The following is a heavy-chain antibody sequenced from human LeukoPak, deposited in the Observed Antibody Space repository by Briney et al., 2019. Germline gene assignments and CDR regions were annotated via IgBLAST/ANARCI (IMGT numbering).Heavy chain of an antibody. J-gene: IGHJ4*02. CDR2: ISAYNGNT. Sequence: ASVKVSCKASGYTFTSYGISWVRQAPGQGLEWMGWISAYNGNTNYAQKLQGRVTMTTDTSTSTAYMELRSLRSDDTAVYYCARGPDTPITMIVVVYDYWGQGTLVTVSS. CDR3: ARGPDTPITMIVVVYDY. CDR1: GYTFTSYG. D-gene: IGHD3-22*01. V-gene: IGHV1-18*01.